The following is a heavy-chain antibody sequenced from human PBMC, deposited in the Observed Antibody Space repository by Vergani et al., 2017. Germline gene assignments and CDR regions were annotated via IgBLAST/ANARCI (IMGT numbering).Heavy chain of an antibody. CDR3: ARGRYDSSGYYYPLEAENRLELDY. V-gene: IGHV3-11*01. CDR2: ISSSGSTI. D-gene: IGHD3-22*01. CDR1: GFTFSDYY. J-gene: IGHJ4*02. Sequence: QVQLVESGGGLVKPGGSLRLSCAASGFTFSDYYMSWIRQAPGKGLEWVSYISSSGSTIYYAHSVKGRFTISRDNAKNSLYLQMNSLRAEDTAVYYCARGRYDSSGYYYPLEAENRLELDYWGQGTLVTVSS.